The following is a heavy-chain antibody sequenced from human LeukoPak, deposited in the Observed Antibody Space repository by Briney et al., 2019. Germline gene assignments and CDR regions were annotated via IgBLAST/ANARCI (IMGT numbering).Heavy chain of an antibody. V-gene: IGHV4-34*01. D-gene: IGHD6-6*01. Sequence: SENLSLTCAVYGGSFSGYYWSWIRQPPGKGLEWIGEINHSGSTNYNPSLKSRVTISVDTSKNQFSLKLSSVTAADTAVYYCARGLRSIAAYPYWGQGTLVTVSS. J-gene: IGHJ4*02. CDR3: ARGLRSIAAYPY. CDR1: GGSFSGYY. CDR2: INHSGST.